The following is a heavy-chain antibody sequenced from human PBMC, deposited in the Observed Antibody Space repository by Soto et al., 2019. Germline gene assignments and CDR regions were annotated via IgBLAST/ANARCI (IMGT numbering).Heavy chain of an antibody. CDR3: TRGNLLRGELLPALLDH. Sequence: GASVQVSCKASGYTFTSYYMHWVRQAHGQGLEWMGIINPSGGSTSYAQKFQGRVTMTRDTSTSTVYMELSSLKAEDAAVYFCTRGNLLRGELLPALLDHWGQGTLVTVSS. CDR1: GYTFTSYY. CDR2: INPSGGST. J-gene: IGHJ4*02. V-gene: IGHV1-46*03. D-gene: IGHD3-16*01.